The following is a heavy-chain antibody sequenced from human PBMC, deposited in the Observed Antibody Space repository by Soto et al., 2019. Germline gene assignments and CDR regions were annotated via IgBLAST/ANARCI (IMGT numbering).Heavy chain of an antibody. CDR2: ISGSGDST. CDR3: VKGSATYRRYYFDL. J-gene: IGHJ4*02. D-gene: IGHD2-15*01. Sequence: EVQLLESGGGLVQPGGSLRLSCVASGFTFNNYVMSWVRQAPGKGLEWVSAISGSGDSTYYADSVKGRLTISRDNSKNTLCPQMKSLRAEDTALYYCVKGSATYRRYYFDLWRQRSLVTVS. CDR1: GFTFNNYV. V-gene: IGHV3-23*01.